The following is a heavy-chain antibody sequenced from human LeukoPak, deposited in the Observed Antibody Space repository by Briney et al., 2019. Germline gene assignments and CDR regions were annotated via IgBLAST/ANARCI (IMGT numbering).Heavy chain of an antibody. V-gene: IGHV4-34*01. CDR1: GFTFSSYA. Sequence: GSLRLSCAASGFTFSSYAMSWIRQPPGKGLEWIGEINHSGSTNYNPSLKSRVTISVDTPKNQFSLKLSSVTAADTAVYYCASPKPSGWYRGGAFDYWGQGTLVTVSS. D-gene: IGHD6-19*01. J-gene: IGHJ4*02. CDR2: INHSGST. CDR3: ASPKPSGWYRGGAFDY.